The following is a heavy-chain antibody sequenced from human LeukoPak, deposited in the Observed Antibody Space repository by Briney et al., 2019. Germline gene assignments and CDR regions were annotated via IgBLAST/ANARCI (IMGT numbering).Heavy chain of an antibody. CDR3: AKWIRTRHHWFDP. J-gene: IGHJ5*02. D-gene: IGHD5-12*01. CDR1: GYSFTSYW. V-gene: IGHV5-51*01. CDR2: VFPGDSGT. Sequence: AESLKILCKASGYSFTSYWIGCVRQMPGESLEWLGIVFPGDSGTRYSPSFQGQVTISADKSINNSYLQWSSLKASDTAAYYCAKWIRTRHHWFDPWGQGNLVTVSS.